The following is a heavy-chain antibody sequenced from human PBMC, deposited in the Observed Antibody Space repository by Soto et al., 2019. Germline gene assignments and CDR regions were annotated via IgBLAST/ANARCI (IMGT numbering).Heavy chain of an antibody. CDR1: GFTFSSYW. J-gene: IGHJ4*02. V-gene: IGHV3-74*01. D-gene: IGHD3-16*01. CDR2: TDEYGSTI. CDR3: ARHIGGRGAF. Sequence: PGGSLRLSCAASGFTFSSYWMHWVRQVPGKGLVWVARTDEYGSTINYADSVKGRFTISRDNAKNTLYLEMNSLRGEDTALYYCARHIGGRGAFWGQGSLVTVSS.